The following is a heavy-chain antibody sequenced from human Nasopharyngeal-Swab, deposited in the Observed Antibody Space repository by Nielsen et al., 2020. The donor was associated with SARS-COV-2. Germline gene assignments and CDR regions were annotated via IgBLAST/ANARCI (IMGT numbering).Heavy chain of an antibody. Sequence: GGSLRLSCAASGFTFGSYWMHWVRQAPGKGLVWVSRINSDGSSTSYADSVKGRFTISRDNAKNTLYLQMNSLRAEDTAVYYCARDKLGGGLGYYYGMDVWGQGTTVTVSS. CDR3: ARDKLGGGLGYYYGMDV. CDR2: INSDGSST. D-gene: IGHD1-26*01. CDR1: GFTFGSYW. J-gene: IGHJ6*02. V-gene: IGHV3-74*01.